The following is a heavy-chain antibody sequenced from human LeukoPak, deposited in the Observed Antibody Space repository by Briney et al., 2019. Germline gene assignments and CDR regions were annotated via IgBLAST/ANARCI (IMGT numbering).Heavy chain of an antibody. D-gene: IGHD5-18*01. CDR2: ISYDGSNK. Sequence: PGGSLRLSCAASGFTFSSYGMHWVRQAPGKGLEWVAVISYDGSNKYYADSVKGRFTISRDNSKNTLYLQMNNLRAEDTAVYYCAKDRVRARGYSYGSTPREDYYYYYGMDVWGQGTTVTVSS. V-gene: IGHV3-30*18. CDR3: AKDRVRARGYSYGSTPREDYYYYYGMDV. CDR1: GFTFSSYG. J-gene: IGHJ6*02.